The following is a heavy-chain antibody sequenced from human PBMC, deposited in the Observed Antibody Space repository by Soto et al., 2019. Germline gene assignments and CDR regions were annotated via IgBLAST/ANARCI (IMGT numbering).Heavy chain of an antibody. CDR3: ARDHGSRYYFDY. CDR2: ISYDGSNK. Sequence: SGGSLRLSCAASGFTFSSYAMHWVRQAPGKGLEWVAVISYDGSNKYYADSVKGRFTISRDNSKNTLYLQMNSLRAEDTAVYYCARDHGSRYYFDYWGQGTLVTVSS. V-gene: IGHV3-30-3*01. D-gene: IGHD2-2*03. J-gene: IGHJ4*02. CDR1: GFTFSSYA.